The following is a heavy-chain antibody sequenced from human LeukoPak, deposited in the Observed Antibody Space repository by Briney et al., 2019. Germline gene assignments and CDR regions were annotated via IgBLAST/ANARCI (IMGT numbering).Heavy chain of an antibody. Sequence: GGSLRLSCAASGFTFRDYDMNWVRQAPGKGLEWVSYISSRGATIYSADSVKGRFTISRDNAKISLYLQMTGLRAEDTAVYFCARLYRDTAGSLAGMDVWGRGTTVAVSS. CDR3: ARLYRDTAGSLAGMDV. CDR2: ISSRGATI. D-gene: IGHD3-16*02. V-gene: IGHV3-48*03. CDR1: GFTFRDYD. J-gene: IGHJ6*02.